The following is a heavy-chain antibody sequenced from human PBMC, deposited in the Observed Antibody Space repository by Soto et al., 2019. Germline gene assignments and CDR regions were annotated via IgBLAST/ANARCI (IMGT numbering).Heavy chain of an antibody. J-gene: IGHJ6*02. CDR1: GGTFSSYV. V-gene: IGHV1-69*06. Sequence: QVQLVQSGAEVKKPGSSVKVSCKASGGTFSSYVISWVRQAPGQGLEWMGGIIPIFGTANYAQKFQGRVTITADKSTSTAYMELSSLRSEDTAVYYCARDYPERNYYYYGMDVWGQGTTVTVSS. CDR2: IIPIFGTA. D-gene: IGHD1-1*01. CDR3: ARDYPERNYYYYGMDV.